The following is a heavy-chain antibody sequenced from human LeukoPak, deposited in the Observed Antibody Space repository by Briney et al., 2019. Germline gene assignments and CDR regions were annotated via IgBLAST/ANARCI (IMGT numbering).Heavy chain of an antibody. CDR3: ARARSNYRPNWFDP. Sequence: PGGSLRLSCAASGFPFSSYSMNWVRQAPGKGLEWVSSISSSSSYIYYADSVKGRFTISRDNAKNSLYLQMNSLRAEDTAVYYCARARSNYRPNWFDPWGQGTLVTVSS. CDR2: ISSSSSYI. CDR1: GFPFSSYS. D-gene: IGHD1-26*01. V-gene: IGHV3-21*01. J-gene: IGHJ5*02.